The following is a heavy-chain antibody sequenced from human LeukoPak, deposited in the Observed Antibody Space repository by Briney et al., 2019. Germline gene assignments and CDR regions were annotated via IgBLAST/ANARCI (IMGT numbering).Heavy chain of an antibody. J-gene: IGHJ4*02. CDR3: AKRPGYSSSWYYFGY. CDR1: GITLSSYA. CDR2: ISGSGGNT. D-gene: IGHD6-13*01. Sequence: PGGSLRLSCAASGITLSSYAMSWVRQAPGKGLERVAAISGSGGNTYYADSVKGRFTISRDNSKNTLYLQMNSLRAEDTAVYYCAKRPGYSSSWYYFGYWGQGALVTVSS. V-gene: IGHV3-23*01.